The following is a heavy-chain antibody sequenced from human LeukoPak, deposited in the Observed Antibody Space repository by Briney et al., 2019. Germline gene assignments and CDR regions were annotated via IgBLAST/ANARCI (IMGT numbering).Heavy chain of an antibody. CDR2: INSNSGGT. CDR1: VYTFTGYY. D-gene: IGHD3-3*01. Sequence: ASVKVSFKASVYTFTGYYMHWVRQAPGQGLEWMGWINSNSGGTNYAQKFQGRVTMTRDTSISTAYMELSRLRSDDTAVYYCASASLPALRFLEWLPFNWGQGTLVTVSS. CDR3: ASASLPALRFLEWLPFN. J-gene: IGHJ4*02. V-gene: IGHV1-2*02.